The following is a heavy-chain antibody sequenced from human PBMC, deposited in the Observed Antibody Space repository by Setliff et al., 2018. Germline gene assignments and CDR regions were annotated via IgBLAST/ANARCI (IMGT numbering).Heavy chain of an antibody. CDR2: IYTSGST. CDR3: ARVSGMGSPPYYYYYYGMDV. J-gene: IGHJ6*02. V-gene: IGHV4-61*02. CDR1: GGSISRGSYD. D-gene: IGHD6-25*01. Sequence: ASETLSLTCTVSGGSISRGSYDWSWIRQPAGKGLEWIGRIYTSGSTNYNPSLKSRVTISVDTSKNQFSLKLSSVTAADTAVYYCARVSGMGSPPYYYYYYGMDVWGQGTTVTVSS.